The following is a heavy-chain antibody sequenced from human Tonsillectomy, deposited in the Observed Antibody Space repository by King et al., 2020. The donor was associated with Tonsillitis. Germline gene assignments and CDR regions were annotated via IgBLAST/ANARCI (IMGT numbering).Heavy chain of an antibody. CDR1: GYTFTSYY. D-gene: IGHD1-1*01. J-gene: IGHJ3*02. CDR2: SNPSGGST. Sequence: VQLVESGAEVKKPGASVKVSCKASGYTFTSYYMHWVRQAPGQGLEWMGISNPSGGSTSYAQKFQGRVTMTRDTSTSTVYMELSSLRSEDTAVYYCARDPNWNDGAFDIWGQGTMVTVSS. V-gene: IGHV1-46*01. CDR3: ARDPNWNDGAFDI.